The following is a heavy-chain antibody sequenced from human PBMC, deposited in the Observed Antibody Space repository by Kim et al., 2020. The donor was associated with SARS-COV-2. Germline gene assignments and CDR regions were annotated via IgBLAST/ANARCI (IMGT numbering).Heavy chain of an antibody. CDR3: ARVYCSSTSCQYYFDY. D-gene: IGHD2-2*01. CDR1: GYTFSDYA. Sequence: ASVKVSCKASGYTFSDYAIHWARPAPGQRLEWMGWINAGNGIAKYSQKFQDRVTITRDTSANTAYMEVSSLRSEDTAVYYCARVYCSSTSCQYYFDYWGQGTQVTVSS. CDR2: INAGNGIA. V-gene: IGHV1-3*01. J-gene: IGHJ4*02.